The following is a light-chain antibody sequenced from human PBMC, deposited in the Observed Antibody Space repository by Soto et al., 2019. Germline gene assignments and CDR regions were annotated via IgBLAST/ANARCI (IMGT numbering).Light chain of an antibody. CDR3: SSYTTSSVV. J-gene: IGLJ2*01. CDR1: SGDVGTYNF. V-gene: IGLV2-14*01. Sequence: QSALTQPASVSGSPGQSITISCTGTSGDVGTYNFVSWYQQHPGEAPKLMIYDVSNRPSGVSNRFSGSKSGNTASLTISGLQAEDEADYYCSSYTTSSVVFGGGTQLTVL. CDR2: DVS.